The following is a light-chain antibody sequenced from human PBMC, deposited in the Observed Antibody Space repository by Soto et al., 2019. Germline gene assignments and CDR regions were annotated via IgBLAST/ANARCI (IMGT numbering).Light chain of an antibody. Sequence: EIVMTQSPATLSVSPGERATLSCRASQSVSSNLAWYQQKPGQAPRLLIYDASTRATGIPARFSGSGSGTEFTLTISSLQSEDFAVYYCQQYHNWPPFTFGGGTKVDIK. CDR3: QQYHNWPPFT. CDR1: QSVSSN. CDR2: DAS. V-gene: IGKV3D-15*01. J-gene: IGKJ4*01.